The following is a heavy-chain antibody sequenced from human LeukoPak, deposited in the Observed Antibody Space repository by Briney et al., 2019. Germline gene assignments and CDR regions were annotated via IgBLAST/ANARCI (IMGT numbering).Heavy chain of an antibody. V-gene: IGHV1-18*01. CDR1: GYTFTSYG. J-gene: IGHJ4*02. CDR2: ISASNGNT. Sequence: ASVKVSCKAAGYTFTSYGISWVRQAPGQGLEWRGWISASNGNTNKSQKLQGRVSMTTDTSTSTAYMELRSLSSDDTAVYYCARRNFGGVIVIPGFDYWGRGTLVTVSS. D-gene: IGHD3-16*02. CDR3: ARRNFGGVIVIPGFDY.